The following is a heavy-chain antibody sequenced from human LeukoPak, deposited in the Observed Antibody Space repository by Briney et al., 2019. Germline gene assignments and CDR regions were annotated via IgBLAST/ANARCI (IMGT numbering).Heavy chain of an antibody. J-gene: IGHJ4*02. D-gene: IGHD4-11*01. CDR2: ISGGGITT. CDR3: AKQAGTVYTNIDY. V-gene: IGHV3-23*01. CDR1: GFTFRSYA. Sequence: PGGSLRLSCAASGFTFRSYAMSWVRQAPGKGLEWVSGISGGGITTYYADSVKGRFTISRVNSKNTLYLQMNTLRAEDTAVYYCAKQAGTVYTNIDYWGQGTLVTVSS.